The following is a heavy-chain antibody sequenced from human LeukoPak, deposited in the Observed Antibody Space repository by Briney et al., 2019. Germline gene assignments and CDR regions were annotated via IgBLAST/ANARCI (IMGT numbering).Heavy chain of an antibody. V-gene: IGHV3-21*01. CDR2: ICSHTSII. CDR1: GFTFSSYS. J-gene: IGHJ4*02. CDR3: ARYRTLDY. D-gene: IGHD3-16*02. Sequence: GGSLRLSCAASGFTFSSYSMNWVRQPPGKGLEWVSSICSHTSIIYYAESVKDRFTISRDDARNSLYLQLNSLRAEDTAVYYCARYRTLDYWGQGTLVTVSS.